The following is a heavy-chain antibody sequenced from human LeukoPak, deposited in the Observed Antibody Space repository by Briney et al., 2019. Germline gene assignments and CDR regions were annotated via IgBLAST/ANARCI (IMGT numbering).Heavy chain of an antibody. D-gene: IGHD5-18*01. Sequence: ASVKVSCKASGYTFTGQYMHFLRQAPGQGLEWMGWISAYNGNTNYAQKLQGRVTMTTDTSTSTAYMELRSLRSDDTAVYYCARHSYGDLGAFDYWGQGTLVTVSS. CDR3: ARHSYGDLGAFDY. CDR1: GYTFTGQY. V-gene: IGHV1-18*01. CDR2: ISAYNGNT. J-gene: IGHJ4*02.